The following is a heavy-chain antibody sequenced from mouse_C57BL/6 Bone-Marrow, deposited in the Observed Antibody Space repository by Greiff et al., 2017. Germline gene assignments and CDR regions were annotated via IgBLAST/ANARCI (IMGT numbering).Heavy chain of an antibody. CDR1: GFTFSSYG. CDR3: ARQRYYGLDY. CDR2: ISSGGSYT. J-gene: IGHJ2*01. V-gene: IGHV5-6*01. D-gene: IGHD1-1*01. Sequence: EVKVVESGGDLVKPGGSLKLSCAASGFTFSSYGMSWVRQTPDKRLEWVATISSGGSYTYYPDSVKGRFTISRDNAKNTLYLQMSSLKSEDTAMYYCARQRYYGLDYWGQGTTLTVSS.